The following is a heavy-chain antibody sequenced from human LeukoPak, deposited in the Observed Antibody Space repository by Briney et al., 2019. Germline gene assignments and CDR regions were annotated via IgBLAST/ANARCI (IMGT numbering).Heavy chain of an antibody. CDR2: INPSGGST. Sequence: ASVKVSCKASGYTFTGYYMHWVRQAPGQGLEWMGIINPSGGSTSYAQKFQGRVTMTRDMSTNTVYMELSSLRSEDTAVYYCARDLCGGDCYPDYWGQGTLVTVSS. V-gene: IGHV1-46*01. D-gene: IGHD2-21*02. J-gene: IGHJ4*02. CDR1: GYTFTGYY. CDR3: ARDLCGGDCYPDY.